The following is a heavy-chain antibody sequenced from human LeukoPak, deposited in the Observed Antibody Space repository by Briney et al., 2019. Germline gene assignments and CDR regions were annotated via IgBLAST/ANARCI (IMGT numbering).Heavy chain of an antibody. J-gene: IGHJ5*02. V-gene: IGHV4-39*01. D-gene: IGHD1-26*01. Sequence: SETLSLTCTVSGGSISSSSYYWGWIRQPPGKGLEWIGSIYYSGSTYYNPSLKSRVTISVDTSKNQFSLKLSSVTAADTAVYYCARQHPDSGIKPSSLWFDPWGQGTLVTVSS. CDR3: ARQHPDSGIKPSSLWFDP. CDR2: IYYSGST. CDR1: GGSISSSSYY.